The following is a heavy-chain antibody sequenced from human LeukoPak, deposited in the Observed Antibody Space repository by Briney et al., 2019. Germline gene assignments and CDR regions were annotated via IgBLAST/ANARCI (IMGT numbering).Heavy chain of an antibody. CDR1: GFIFSSYS. Sequence: GGSLRLSCAASGFIFSSYSMNWVRQAPGKGLEWVSYISSSSNSMYYADSVKGRFTISRDSAKNSLYLQMNRLRDEDTAVYYCARGYSGYVFNYWGQGTLVTVSS. CDR2: ISSSSNSM. CDR3: ARGYSGYVFNY. D-gene: IGHD5-12*01. J-gene: IGHJ4*02. V-gene: IGHV3-48*02.